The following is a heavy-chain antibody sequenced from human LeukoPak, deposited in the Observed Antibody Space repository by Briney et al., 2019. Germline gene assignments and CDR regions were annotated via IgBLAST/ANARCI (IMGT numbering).Heavy chain of an antibody. CDR3: ARDYYDSSGYWSGFDY. J-gene: IGHJ4*02. D-gene: IGHD3-22*01. CDR2: ISSSSSTI. CDR1: GFTFAKFA. Sequence: PGGSLRLSCAISGFTFAKFAMSWVRQAPGKGLEWVSYISSSSSTIYYADSVKGRFTISRDNAKNSLYLQMNSLRAEDTAVYYCARDYYDSSGYWSGFDYWGQGTLVTVSS. V-gene: IGHV3-48*01.